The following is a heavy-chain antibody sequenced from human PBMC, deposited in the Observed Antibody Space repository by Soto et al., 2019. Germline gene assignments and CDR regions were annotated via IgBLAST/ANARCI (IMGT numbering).Heavy chain of an antibody. CDR2: INHSGST. V-gene: IGHV4-34*01. D-gene: IGHD2-15*01. J-gene: IGHJ3*02. CDR1: GGSFSGYY. Sequence: QVQLQQWGAGLLKPSETLSLTCAVYGGSFSGYYWSWIRQPPGKGLEWIGEINHSGSTNYNPSLKSRVTISVDASKNQFSLTLSSVTAADTAVYYCARGGIVVVVAATPGPAFDIWGQGTMVTVSS. CDR3: ARGGIVVVVAATPGPAFDI.